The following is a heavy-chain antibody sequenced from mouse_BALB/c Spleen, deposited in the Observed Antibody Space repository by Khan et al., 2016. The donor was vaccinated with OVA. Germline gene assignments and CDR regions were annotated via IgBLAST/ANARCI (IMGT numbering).Heavy chain of an antibody. Sequence: QVQLKESGPGLVAPSQSLSITCTVSGFSLTSYDISWIRQPPGKGLEWLGVIWTGGGTNYNSAFMSRLSISKDNSKSQVFLKMNSLQTDDTAIYYCVRDGYYGRGYAMDYWGQGTSVTVSS. D-gene: IGHD1-1*01. CDR3: VRDGYYGRGYAMDY. CDR2: IWTGGGT. CDR1: GFSLTSYD. V-gene: IGHV2-9-2*01. J-gene: IGHJ4*01.